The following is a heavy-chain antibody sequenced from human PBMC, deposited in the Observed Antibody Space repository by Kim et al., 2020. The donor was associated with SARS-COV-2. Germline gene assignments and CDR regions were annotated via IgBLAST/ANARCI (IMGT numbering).Heavy chain of an antibody. D-gene: IGHD6-13*01. J-gene: IGHJ4*02. CDR2: K. CDR3: ARGIGYRALDY. V-gene: IGHV3-33*01. Sequence: KYYADSVKGRFTISRDKSKNTLYLQMNSLRAEDTAVYFCARGIGYRALDYWGQGTLVTVSS.